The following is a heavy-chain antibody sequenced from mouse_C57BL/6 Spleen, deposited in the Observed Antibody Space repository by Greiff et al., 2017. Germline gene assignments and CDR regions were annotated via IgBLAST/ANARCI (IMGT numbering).Heavy chain of an antibody. D-gene: IGHD1-2*01. V-gene: IGHV1-15*01. CDR1: GYTFTDYE. J-gene: IGHJ1*03. CDR3: TRPGITTAAFGWDFGV. Sequence: QVQLQQSGAELVRPGASVTLSCKASGYTFTDYEMHWVKQTPVHGLEWIGAIDPETGGTAYNQKFKGKAILTADKASSTAYMELRSLTSEDSAVYYGTRPGITTAAFGWDFGVWGTGTTVTVSS. CDR2: IDPETGGT.